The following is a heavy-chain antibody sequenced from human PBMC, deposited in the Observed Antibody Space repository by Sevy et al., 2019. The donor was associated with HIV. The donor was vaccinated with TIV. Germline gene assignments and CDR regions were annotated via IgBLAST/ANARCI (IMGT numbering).Heavy chain of an antibody. CDR2: ISDDGSRK. CDR1: GFSFSGYA. J-gene: IGHJ3*02. V-gene: IGHV3-30-3*01. D-gene: IGHD3-3*01. Sequence: GGSLRLSCTASGFSFSGYAMHWVRQAPGKGLEWVVGISDDGSRKYYVDSVKDRFTISRDNSENTLYLEMNSLRSEDTAIYYCARDRWRFLGWLRVAFDIWGQGTMVTVSS. CDR3: ARDRWRFLGWLRVAFDI.